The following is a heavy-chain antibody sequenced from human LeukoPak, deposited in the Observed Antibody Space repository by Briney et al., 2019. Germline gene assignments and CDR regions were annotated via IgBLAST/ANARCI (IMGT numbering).Heavy chain of an antibody. CDR3: AKDVYYYGSGSQTRVFDY. Sequence: GGSLRLSCAASGFTFSSYAMSWVRQAPGKGLEWVSAISGSGGGTYYADSVKGRFTISRDNSKNTLYLQMNSLRAEDTAVYYCAKDVYYYGSGSQTRVFDYWGQGTLVTVSS. V-gene: IGHV3-23*01. D-gene: IGHD3-10*01. CDR1: GFTFSSYA. J-gene: IGHJ4*02. CDR2: ISGSGGGT.